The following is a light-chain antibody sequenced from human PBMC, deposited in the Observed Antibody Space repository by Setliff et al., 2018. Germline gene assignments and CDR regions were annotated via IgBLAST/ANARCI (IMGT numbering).Light chain of an antibody. CDR1: SSDVGGYNY. J-gene: IGLJ1*01. Sequence: QSALPQPPSASGSPGQSVTIPCTGTSSDVGGYNYVSWYQQHPGKAPKLIIYKVTERPSGVPDRFSGSKSGNTASLTVSGLQAEDEADYYCSAYAGSNNWGVFGTGTKVTV. V-gene: IGLV2-8*01. CDR2: KVT. CDR3: SAYAGSNNWGV.